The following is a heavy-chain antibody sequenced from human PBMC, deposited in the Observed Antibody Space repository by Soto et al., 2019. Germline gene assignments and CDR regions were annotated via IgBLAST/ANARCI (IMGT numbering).Heavy chain of an antibody. Sequence: QVQLVESGGGVVQPGRSLRLSCAASGFTFSSYGMHWVRQAPGKGLEWVAVIWYDGSNKYYADSVKGRFTISRDNSKNTLYLQMNSLRAEDTAVYYCARDRQARFLEWLKDYWGQGTLVTVSS. CDR3: ARDRQARFLEWLKDY. V-gene: IGHV3-33*01. J-gene: IGHJ4*02. CDR2: IWYDGSNK. CDR1: GFTFSSYG. D-gene: IGHD3-3*01.